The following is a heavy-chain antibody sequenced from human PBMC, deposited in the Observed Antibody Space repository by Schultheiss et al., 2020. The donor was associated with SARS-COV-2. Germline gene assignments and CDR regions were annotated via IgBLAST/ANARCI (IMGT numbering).Heavy chain of an antibody. Sequence: SQTLSLTCPVSGGSISSGGYYWSWIRQHPGKGLEWIGYIYYSGSTYYNPSLKSRVTISVDTSKNQFSLKLSSVTAADTAVYYCARVNYYDSSGYYDYWGQGTLVTVSS. CDR3: ARVNYYDSSGYYDY. CDR2: IYYSGST. D-gene: IGHD3-22*01. V-gene: IGHV4-31*03. CDR1: GGSISSGGYY. J-gene: IGHJ4*02.